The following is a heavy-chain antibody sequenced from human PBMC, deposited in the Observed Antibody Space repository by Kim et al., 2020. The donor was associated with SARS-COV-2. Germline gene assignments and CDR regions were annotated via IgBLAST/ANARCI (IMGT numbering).Heavy chain of an antibody. CDR3: ARDAYASVDF. V-gene: IGHV3-30-3*01. J-gene: IGHJ4*02. D-gene: IGHD3-16*01. CDR2: ISADGVKI. CDR1: GFTFSNFG. Sequence: GGSLRLSCAASGFTFSNFGMAWVRQAPGKGLECVAIISADGVKIYYVDSVKGRFSISRDNSKNSVYLQMSSLRDEDTAVYYCARDAYASVDFWGQGTLVTVSS.